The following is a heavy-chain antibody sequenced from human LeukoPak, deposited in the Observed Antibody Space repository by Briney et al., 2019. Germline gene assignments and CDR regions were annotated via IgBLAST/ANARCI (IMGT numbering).Heavy chain of an antibody. CDR1: GGSISSGGYY. CDR2: IYHSGST. D-gene: IGHD7-27*01. V-gene: IGHV4-30-2*01. Sequence: SETLSLTCTVSGGSISSGGYYWSWIRQPPGKGLEWIGYIYHSGSTYYNPSLKSRVTISVDRSKNQFSLKLSSVTAADTAVYYCARQVNWDYFDYWGQGTLVTVSS. CDR3: ARQVNWDYFDY. J-gene: IGHJ4*02.